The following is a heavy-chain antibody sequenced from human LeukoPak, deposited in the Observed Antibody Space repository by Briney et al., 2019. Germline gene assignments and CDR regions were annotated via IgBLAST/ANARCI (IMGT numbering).Heavy chain of an antibody. CDR2: LSPNSGDT. V-gene: IGHV1-8*01. CDR1: GYTFTNYD. CDR3: ARRFGYSSLGSH. J-gene: IGHJ4*02. Sequence: ASVKVSCKASGYTFTNYDVNWVRKSTGQGLDWMGWLSPNSGDTGYAQKFQGRVTMTRNTSISTAYMELSSLRSEDTAVYYCARRFGYSSLGSHWGQGTLVTVSS. D-gene: IGHD2-15*01.